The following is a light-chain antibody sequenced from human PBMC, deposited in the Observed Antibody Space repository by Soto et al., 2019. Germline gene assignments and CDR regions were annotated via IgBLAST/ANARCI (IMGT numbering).Light chain of an antibody. CDR2: GAF. CDR1: QSVRSSY. Sequence: EVVLTQSPGTLSLSPGERATLSCRASQSVRSSYLAWYQQKPGQAPRLLIFGAFRRATGIPARFSGSGSGTDFTLTISSLEPEDFAVYYCQQRSNWPLTFGGGTKVDIK. V-gene: IGKV3D-20*02. J-gene: IGKJ4*01. CDR3: QQRSNWPLT.